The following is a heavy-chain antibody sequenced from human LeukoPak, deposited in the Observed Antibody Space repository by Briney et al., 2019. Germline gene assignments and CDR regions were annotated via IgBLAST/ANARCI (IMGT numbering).Heavy chain of an antibody. V-gene: IGHV3-33*06. J-gene: IGHJ4*02. CDR3: AKWNCGGDCYYGY. D-gene: IGHD2-21*02. Sequence: GGSLRLSCAASGFTFSRYGMHWVPQAPGKGLEWVAVIWYDGSNKYYADSVKGRFTISRDNSKNTLYLKMNSLRAGDTAVYYCAKWNCGGDCYYGYWGQGTLVTVSS. CDR1: GFTFSRYG. CDR2: IWYDGSNK.